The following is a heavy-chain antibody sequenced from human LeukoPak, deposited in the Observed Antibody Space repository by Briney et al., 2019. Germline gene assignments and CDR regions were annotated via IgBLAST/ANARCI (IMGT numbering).Heavy chain of an antibody. CDR1: GYSISSGYY. V-gene: IGHV4-61*02. CDR3: ERTSKGIAARADY. J-gene: IGHJ4*02. Sequence: SETLSLTCTVSGYSISSGYYWSWIRQPAGKGLEWIGRIYTSGSTNYNPSLKSRVTISVDTSKNKFSLKLSSVTAADTAVYYCERTSKGIAARADYSGQGTLVTVSS. CDR2: IYTSGST. D-gene: IGHD6-6*01.